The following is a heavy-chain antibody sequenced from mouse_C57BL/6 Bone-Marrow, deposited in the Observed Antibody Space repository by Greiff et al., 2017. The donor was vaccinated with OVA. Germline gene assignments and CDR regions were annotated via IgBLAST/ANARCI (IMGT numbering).Heavy chain of an antibody. V-gene: IGHV1-69*01. Sequence: VQLQQPGAELVMPGASVKLSCKASGYTFTSYWMHWVKQRPGQGLEWIGEIDPSDSYTNYNQKFKGKSTLTVDKSSSTAYMQLSSLTSEDSAVYYCARGWAWFAYWGRGTLVTVSA. D-gene: IGHD3-3*01. CDR1: GYTFTSYW. CDR2: IDPSDSYT. CDR3: ARGWAWFAY. J-gene: IGHJ3*01.